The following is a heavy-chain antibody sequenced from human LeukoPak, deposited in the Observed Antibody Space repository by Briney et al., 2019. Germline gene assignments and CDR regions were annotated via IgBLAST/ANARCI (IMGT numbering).Heavy chain of an antibody. J-gene: IGHJ4*02. V-gene: IGHV1-2*02. CDR3: ARAPPGRKGYNPYYFDY. D-gene: IGHD5-24*01. CDR1: GYTFTGYY. Sequence: ASVKVSCKASGYTFTGYYMHWVRQAPGQGLEWMGWINPNSGGTNYAQKFQGRVTMTRDTSISTAYMELSRLRSDDTAVYYCARAPPGRKGYNPYYFDYWGQGTRVTVSS. CDR2: INPNSGGT.